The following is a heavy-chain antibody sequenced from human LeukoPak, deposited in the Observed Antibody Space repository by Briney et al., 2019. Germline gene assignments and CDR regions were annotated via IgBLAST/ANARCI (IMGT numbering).Heavy chain of an antibody. CDR1: GFPFSSHA. V-gene: IGHV3-66*01. CDR3: ARGRGRGYGMDV. Sequence: PGGSLRLSCAASGFPFSSHAMSWVRQAPGKGLEWVSVIYSGGSTYYADSVKGRLTISRDNSKNTLYLQMNSLRAEDTAVYYCARGRGRGYGMDVWGQGTTVTVSS. J-gene: IGHJ6*02. D-gene: IGHD3-10*01. CDR2: IYSGGST.